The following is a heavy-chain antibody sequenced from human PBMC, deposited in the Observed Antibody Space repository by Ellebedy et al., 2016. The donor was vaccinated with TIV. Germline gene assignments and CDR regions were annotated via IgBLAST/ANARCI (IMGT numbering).Heavy chain of an antibody. D-gene: IGHD6-13*01. CDR3: ASSNWYGGGLDY. Sequence: GGSLRLSCAASGFTFSSYAMHWVRQAPGKGLEWVAVISSDGSSKYYADSVKGRFTVSRDNSKNALFLQLNSLRVEDTAAFYCASSNWYGGGLDYWGLGTLVTVSS. V-gene: IGHV3-30-3*01. CDR1: GFTFSSYA. CDR2: ISSDGSSK. J-gene: IGHJ4*02.